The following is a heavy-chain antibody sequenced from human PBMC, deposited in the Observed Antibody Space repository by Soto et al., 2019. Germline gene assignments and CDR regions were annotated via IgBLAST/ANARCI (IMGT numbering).Heavy chain of an antibody. CDR3: ARDVFTGVSDY. CDR2: ISAYNGNT. V-gene: IGHV1-18*01. CDR1: GYTFTSYG. D-gene: IGHD6-13*01. Sequence: GASVKVSCKASGYTFTSYGISWVRQAPGQGLEWMGWISAYNGNTNYAQKFQGRVTMTADTSTSTAYMELGSLRSDDTAVYYCARDVFTGVSDYWGQGALVTVSS. J-gene: IGHJ4*02.